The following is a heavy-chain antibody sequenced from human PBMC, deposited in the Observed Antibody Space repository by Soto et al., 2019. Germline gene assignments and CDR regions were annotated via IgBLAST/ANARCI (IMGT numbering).Heavy chain of an antibody. D-gene: IGHD4-17*01. CDR1: GGSFSGYY. CDR2: IYYSGST. Sequence: SETLSLTCAVYGGSFSGYYWSWIRQPPGKGLEWIGEIYYSGSTYYNPSLKSRVTISADTSKNQFSLKLSYVTAADTAVYYCASYYDYGDYYFDYWGQGTLVTVSS. V-gene: IGHV4-34*01. CDR3: ASYYDYGDYYFDY. J-gene: IGHJ4*02.